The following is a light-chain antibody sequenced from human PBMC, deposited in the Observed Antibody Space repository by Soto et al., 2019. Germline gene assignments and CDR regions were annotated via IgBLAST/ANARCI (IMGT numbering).Light chain of an antibody. V-gene: IGKV3-20*01. CDR3: QQYGSSPLT. CDR1: QSVSSSY. J-gene: IGKJ2*01. Sequence: EIVLTQSPGTLSLSPGERATLSCRASQSVSSSYLAWYQQKPGQAPRLPIYGASSRATGIPARFSGSGSGTDFTLTISRLETGDFAVYYCQQYGSSPLTCGQGTKLEIK. CDR2: GAS.